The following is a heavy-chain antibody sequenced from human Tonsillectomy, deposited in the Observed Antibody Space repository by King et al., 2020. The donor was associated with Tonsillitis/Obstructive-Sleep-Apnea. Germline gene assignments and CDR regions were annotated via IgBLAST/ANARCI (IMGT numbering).Heavy chain of an antibody. V-gene: IGHV5-51*01. CDR1: GYIFTDYW. J-gene: IGHJ3*02. CDR2: IYPGDSYT. CDR3: ARRTRYCSGGSCPDAFDI. D-gene: IGHD2-15*01. Sequence: QLVQSAADVKKPGESLKLTCKGSGYIFTDYWIGWVRQMPGKGLEWMGIIYPGDSYTGYSPSFQGQVTISADKSISTAYLQWSSLEASDTAMYYCARRTRYCSGGSCPDAFDIWGQGTMVTVSS.